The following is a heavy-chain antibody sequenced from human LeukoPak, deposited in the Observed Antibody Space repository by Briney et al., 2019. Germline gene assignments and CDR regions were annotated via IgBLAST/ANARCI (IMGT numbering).Heavy chain of an antibody. CDR3: AKVKDISGYQHFDY. CDR1: GFTFSSYG. D-gene: IGHD3-22*01. J-gene: IGHJ4*02. CDR2: ISGSGDAT. Sequence: PGGSLRLSCAASGFTFSSYGMHWVRQAPGKGLEWVSAISGSGDATFYTDSVKGRFTFSRDNSRNALYLQMNSLRAEDTAVYYCAKVKDISGYQHFDYWGQGTLVTVSS. V-gene: IGHV3-23*01.